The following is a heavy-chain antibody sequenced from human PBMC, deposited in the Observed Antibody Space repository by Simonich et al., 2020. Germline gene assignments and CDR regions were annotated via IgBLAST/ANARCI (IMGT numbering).Heavy chain of an antibody. CDR3: ARGLLSGSYYAFDI. D-gene: IGHD1-26*01. V-gene: IGHV1-2*02. CDR1: GYTFTGYC. CDR2: VNLTSGGT. Sequence: QVQLVQSGAEVKKPVASVKVSCKASGYTFTGYCMHWVRQAPGQGLEWLGWVNLTSGGTNDDKKFKGRVTMTRDTSISTAYMELSRLRSDDTAVYYCARGLLSGSYYAFDIWGQGTMVTVSS. J-gene: IGHJ3*02.